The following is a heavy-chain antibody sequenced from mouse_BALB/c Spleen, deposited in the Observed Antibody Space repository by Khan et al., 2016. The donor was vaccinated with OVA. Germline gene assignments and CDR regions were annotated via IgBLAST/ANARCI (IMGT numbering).Heavy chain of an antibody. D-gene: IGHD1-1*01. CDR3: ARSVTITTVVATDFDY. V-gene: IGHV3-2*02. Sequence: VQLKESGPSLVKPSQSLSLTCTVTGYSITSDYAWNWIWQFPGNKLEWMGYISYSGRTSYNPSLKSRISITRDTSKNQFFLQLNSVTTEDTATYYCARSVTITTVVATDFDYWGQGTTLTVSA. CDR2: ISYSGRT. J-gene: IGHJ2*01. CDR1: GYSITSDYA.